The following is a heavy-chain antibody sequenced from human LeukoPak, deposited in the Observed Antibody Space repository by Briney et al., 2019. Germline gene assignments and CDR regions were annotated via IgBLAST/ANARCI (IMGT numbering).Heavy chain of an antibody. J-gene: IGHJ6*04. V-gene: IGHV3-21*01. D-gene: IGHD3-10*01. CDR3: ARDREVRGDMDV. Sequence: GGSLRLSCAASGFTFSSYSMNWVRQAPGKGLEWVSSISSSSSYIYYADSVKGRFTISRDNAKNSLYLQMNSLRAEDTAVYYCARDREVRGDMDVWGKGNTVTVSS. CDR1: GFTFSSYS. CDR2: ISSSSSYI.